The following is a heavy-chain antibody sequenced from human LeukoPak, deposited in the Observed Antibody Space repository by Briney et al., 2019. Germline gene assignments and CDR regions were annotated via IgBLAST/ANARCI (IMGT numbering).Heavy chain of an antibody. Sequence: PSQTLSLTCTVSGGSISSGSYYWSWIRQPAGKGLEWIGRIFTSGSTNYNPSLKSRVTISVDTSKNQFSLKLSSVTAADTAVYYCARGGYGDYRAYWYFDLWGRGTLVTVSS. J-gene: IGHJ2*01. CDR3: ARGGYGDYRAYWYFDL. D-gene: IGHD4-17*01. CDR1: GGSISSGSYY. CDR2: IFTSGST. V-gene: IGHV4-61*02.